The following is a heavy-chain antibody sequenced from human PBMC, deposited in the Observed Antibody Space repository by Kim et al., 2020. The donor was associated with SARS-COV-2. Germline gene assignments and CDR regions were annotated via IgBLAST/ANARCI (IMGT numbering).Heavy chain of an antibody. CDR2: IWYDGSNK. V-gene: IGHV3-33*01. CDR1: GFTFSSYG. D-gene: IGHD4-17*01. Sequence: GGSLRLSCAASGFTFSSYGMHWVRQAPGKGLEWVAVIWYDGSNKYYADSVKGRFTISRDNSKNTLYLQMNSLRAEDTAVYYCARDPVADGDYLYGMDVWGQGTTVTVSS. CDR3: ARDPVADGDYLYGMDV. J-gene: IGHJ6*02.